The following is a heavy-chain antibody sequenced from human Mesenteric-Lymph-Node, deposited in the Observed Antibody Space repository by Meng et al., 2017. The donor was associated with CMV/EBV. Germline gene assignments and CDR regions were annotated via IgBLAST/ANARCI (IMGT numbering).Heavy chain of an antibody. CDR2: IYYSGST. V-gene: IGHV4-61*01. CDR1: GGSVSSGSYY. D-gene: IGHD3-22*01. CDR3: ARRGYYDSRGYYSADY. J-gene: IGHJ4*02. Sequence: SETLSLTCTVSGGSVSSGSYYWSWIRQPPGKGLEWIGYIYYSGSTNYNPSLKSRVTISIDTSKNQFSLKLSSVTAADTAVYYCARRGYYDSRGYYSADYWGQGTLVTVSS.